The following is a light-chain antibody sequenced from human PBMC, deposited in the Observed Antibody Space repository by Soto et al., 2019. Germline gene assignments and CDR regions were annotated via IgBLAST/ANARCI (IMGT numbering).Light chain of an antibody. J-gene: IGKJ3*01. CDR2: GAS. CDR3: QQFNTYPLT. Sequence: DIQLTQSPSFLSASVGDRVTITCRASQVISSYLAWYQQKPGKAPKLLIYGASSLQSGVPSRFSGSGSGTEFTLTISSLQPEDFATYYCQQFNTYPLTFGPGTKVDIK. V-gene: IGKV1-9*01. CDR1: QVISSY.